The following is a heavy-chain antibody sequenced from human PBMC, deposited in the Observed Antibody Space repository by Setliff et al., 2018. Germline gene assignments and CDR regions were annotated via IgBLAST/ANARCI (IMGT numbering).Heavy chain of an antibody. CDR2: INA. CDR3: ATFRGYTYGYDY. D-gene: IGHD5-18*01. CDR1: GYTFTSYG. Sequence: GASVKVSCKASGYTFTSYGINWVRQAPGQGLEWMGWINAYAQKFQGRVTMTIDASTNTAYMELRSLGSDDTAVYYCATFRGYTYGYDYWGQGTLVTVSS. V-gene: IGHV1-18*01. J-gene: IGHJ4*02.